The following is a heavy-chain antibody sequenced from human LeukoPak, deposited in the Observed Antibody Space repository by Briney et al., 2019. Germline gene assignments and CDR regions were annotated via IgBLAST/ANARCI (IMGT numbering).Heavy chain of an antibody. Sequence: GGSLRLSCAASGFTFSSYWMHWVRQAPGKGLVWVSRIKSDGSTNYADSVKGRFTISRDNAKNTVSLQMNSLRAEDTGVYYCARAPPEIGGYSPESPRHWGQGPLVTVSS. CDR1: GFTFSSYW. CDR2: IKSDGST. D-gene: IGHD3-22*01. J-gene: IGHJ1*01. CDR3: ARAPPEIGGYSPESPRH. V-gene: IGHV3-74*01.